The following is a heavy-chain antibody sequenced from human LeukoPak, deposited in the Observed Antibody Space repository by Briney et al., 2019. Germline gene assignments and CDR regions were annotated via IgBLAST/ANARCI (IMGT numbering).Heavy chain of an antibody. CDR2: ISWNSGSI. D-gene: IGHD1-26*01. J-gene: IGHJ4*02. CDR1: GFTFDDYA. Sequence: GRSLRLSCAASGFTFDDYAMHWVRQAPGKGLEWVSGISWNSGSIGYADSVKGRFTISRDNSKNTLYLQMNSLRAEDTAVYYCVRTPSGSPRFWGQGTLVSVSS. CDR3: VRTPSGSPRF. V-gene: IGHV3-9*01.